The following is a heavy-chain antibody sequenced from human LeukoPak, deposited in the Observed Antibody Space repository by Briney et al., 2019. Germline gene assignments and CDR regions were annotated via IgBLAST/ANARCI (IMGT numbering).Heavy chain of an antibody. CDR2: IFYNGNS. Sequence: SETLSLTCTVSGGSITNYYWNWIRQAPGKGLEWIGYIFYNGNSNYNPSLSRRVTLSVDTSKNLLSLRLISVTAADTAVYYCARGVRHQPRTFGGTFDPWGQGTPVTVSS. J-gene: IGHJ5*02. D-gene: IGHD2-2*01. V-gene: IGHV4-59*01. CDR1: GGSITNYY. CDR3: ARGVRHQPRTFGGTFDP.